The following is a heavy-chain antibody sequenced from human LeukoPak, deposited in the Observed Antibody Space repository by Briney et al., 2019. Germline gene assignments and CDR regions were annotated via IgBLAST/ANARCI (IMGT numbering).Heavy chain of an antibody. Sequence: PSETLSLTCTVSGGSISSGDYYWSWIRQPPGKGLEWIGYIYCSGSTYYNPSLKSRVTISVDTSKNQFSLKLSSVTAADTAVYYCARVALELLPNWFDPWGQGTLVTVSS. CDR1: GGSISSGDYY. D-gene: IGHD1-26*01. CDR2: IYCSGST. V-gene: IGHV4-30-4*01. CDR3: ARVALELLPNWFDP. J-gene: IGHJ5*02.